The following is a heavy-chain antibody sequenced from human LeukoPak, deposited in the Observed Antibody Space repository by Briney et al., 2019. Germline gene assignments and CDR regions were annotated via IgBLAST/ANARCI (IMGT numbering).Heavy chain of an antibody. V-gene: IGHV3-23*01. CDR2: ISGSGGST. Sequence: AGSLRLSCAASGFTFSSYAMNWVRQAPGKGLEWVSAISGSGGSTYYADSVKGRFTISRDNSKNTLYLQMNSLRAEDTAVYYCASPVHYVPQDLFDPWGQGTLVTVSS. D-gene: IGHD2-2*01. CDR3: ASPVHYVPQDLFDP. CDR1: GFTFSSYA. J-gene: IGHJ5*02.